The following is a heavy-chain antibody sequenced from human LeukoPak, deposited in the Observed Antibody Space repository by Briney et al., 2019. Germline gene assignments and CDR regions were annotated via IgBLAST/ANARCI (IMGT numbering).Heavy chain of an antibody. V-gene: IGHV3-64*02. CDR2: ISSNGGST. Sequence: PGGSLRLSCAASGFTFSSYAMHWVRQAPGKGLEYVSAISSNGGSTYYADSVKGRFTISRDNSKNTLYLQMGSLRAEDMAVYYCARVEAADYYYYYGMDVWGQGTLVTVSS. J-gene: IGHJ6*01. CDR1: GFTFSSYA. CDR3: ARVEAADYYYYYGMDV.